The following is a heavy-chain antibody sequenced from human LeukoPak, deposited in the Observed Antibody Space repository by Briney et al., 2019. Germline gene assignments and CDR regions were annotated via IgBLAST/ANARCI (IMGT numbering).Heavy chain of an antibody. Sequence: GASVKVSCKASGGTFSSYAISWVRQAPGQGLEWMGGIIPIFGTANYAQKFQGRVTITADESTSTAYMELSSLRSEDTAVYYCARVQSIAALRRTNWFDPWGQGTLVTVSS. CDR3: ARVQSIAALRRTNWFDP. CDR2: IIPIFGTA. J-gene: IGHJ5*02. CDR1: GGTFSSYA. V-gene: IGHV1-69*13. D-gene: IGHD6-6*01.